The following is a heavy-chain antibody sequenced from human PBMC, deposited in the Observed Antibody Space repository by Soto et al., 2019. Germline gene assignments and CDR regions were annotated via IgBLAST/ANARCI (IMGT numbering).Heavy chain of an antibody. V-gene: IGHV3-53*01. J-gene: IGHJ4*02. CDR3: ARDPGGGSCYSH. CDR2: IYSGGST. Sequence: GGSLRLSCAAAGFTVSSNYMSWVRQAPGKGLEWVSVIYSGGSTYYADSVKGRFTISRDNSKNTLYLQMNSLRAEDTAVYYCARDPGGGSCYSHWGQGTLVTVSS. CDR1: GFTVSSNY. D-gene: IGHD2-15*01.